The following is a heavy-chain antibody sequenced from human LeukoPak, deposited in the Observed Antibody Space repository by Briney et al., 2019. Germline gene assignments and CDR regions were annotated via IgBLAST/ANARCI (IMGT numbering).Heavy chain of an antibody. D-gene: IGHD5/OR15-5a*01. CDR3: ARDHHRRLYDSQARDTFDI. V-gene: IGHV3-48*01. Sequence: GGSLRLSCAASGFTFSSYSMNWVRQAPGKGLEWVSYISSSSSTIYYADSVKGRFALSRDNAKNSLYLQMNSLRAEDTAVYYCARDHHRRLYDSQARDTFDIWGQGTMVTVSS. CDR1: GFTFSSYS. CDR2: ISSSSSTI. J-gene: IGHJ3*02.